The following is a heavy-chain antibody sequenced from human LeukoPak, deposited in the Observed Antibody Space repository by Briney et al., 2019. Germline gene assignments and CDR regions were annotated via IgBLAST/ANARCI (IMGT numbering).Heavy chain of an antibody. D-gene: IGHD3-22*01. CDR3: ARGVGKYYDSSGHY. V-gene: IGHV7-4-1*02. CDR1: GYTFTSYA. J-gene: IGHJ4*02. CDR2: INTNTGNP. Sequence: ASVKVSCKASGYTFTSYAMNWVRQAPGQGLEWMGWINTNTGNPTYAQGFTGRFVFSLDTSVSTAYLQISSLKAEDTAVYFCARGVGKYYDSSGHYWGQGTLVTVSS.